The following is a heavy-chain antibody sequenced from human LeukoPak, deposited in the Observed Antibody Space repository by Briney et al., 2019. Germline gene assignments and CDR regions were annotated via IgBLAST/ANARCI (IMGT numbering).Heavy chain of an antibody. CDR2: ISSSGSTI. J-gene: IGHJ4*02. CDR1: GFTFSSYE. Sequence: GGSLRLSCAASGFTFSSYEMNWVRQAPGKGLEWVSYISSSGSTIYYADSIKGRFTISRDNAKSSLYLQMNSLRAEDTAVYYCARGSRNSGSTHDFDYWGQGTLVTVSS. CDR3: ARGSRNSGSTHDFDY. V-gene: IGHV3-48*03. D-gene: IGHD3-10*01.